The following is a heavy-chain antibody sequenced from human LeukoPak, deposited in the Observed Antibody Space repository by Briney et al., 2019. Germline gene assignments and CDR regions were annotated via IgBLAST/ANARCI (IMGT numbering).Heavy chain of an antibody. V-gene: IGHV1-69*05. Sequence: ASVKVSCKASGGTFSSCAISWVRQAPGQGLEWMGGIIPIFGTANYAQKFQGRVTITTDESTSTAYMELSSLRSEDTAVYYCAKGYCSSTSCYYAFDIWGQGTMVTVSS. D-gene: IGHD2-2*01. CDR2: IIPIFGTA. CDR3: AKGYCSSTSCYYAFDI. J-gene: IGHJ3*02. CDR1: GGTFSSCA.